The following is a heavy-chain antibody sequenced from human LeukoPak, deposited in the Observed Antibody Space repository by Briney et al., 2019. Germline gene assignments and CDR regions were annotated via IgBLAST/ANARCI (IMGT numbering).Heavy chain of an antibody. J-gene: IGHJ4*02. Sequence: PGGSLRLSCAASGLTFCSSWMYWVRQAPGKGLVWVSDINSDGSNTRYADSVRGRFTISRDNAKEMVHLQMNSLRAEDTAVYYCARAVSGWQAIDYWGQGTLVTVSS. CDR3: ARAVSGWQAIDY. V-gene: IGHV3-74*01. CDR2: INSDGSNT. CDR1: GLTFCSSW. D-gene: IGHD6-19*01.